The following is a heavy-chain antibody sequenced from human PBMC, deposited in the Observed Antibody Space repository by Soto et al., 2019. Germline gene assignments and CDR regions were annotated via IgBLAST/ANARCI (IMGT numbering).Heavy chain of an antibody. J-gene: IGHJ5*02. CDR2: MNPGSGDT. CDR1: GYSFTNND. Sequence: ASVKVSCKASGYSFTNNDVTWVRQATGQGLEWMGWMNPGSGDTGYAQKFQGRVTMTRDTSRATAYMELSSLRSDDTAVYYCARGGWDDYDSSGSGWFDPWGQGTLVTVS. CDR3: ARGGWDDYDSSGSGWFDP. D-gene: IGHD3-22*01. V-gene: IGHV1-8*01.